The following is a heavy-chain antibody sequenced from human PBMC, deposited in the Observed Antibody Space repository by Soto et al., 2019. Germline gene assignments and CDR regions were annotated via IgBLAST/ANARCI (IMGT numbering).Heavy chain of an antibody. CDR1: GGSFSDYY. J-gene: IGHJ4*02. CDR2: INQSGST. V-gene: IGHV4-34*01. CDR3: ARGEGIAVAGTGY. Sequence: QVQLQQWGAGLLKPSETLSLTCAVYGGSFSDYYWSWIRQPPGKGLEWIGEINQSGSTNCNPSLKSRVTKSADTSKNQCSLRLSSVTAAATAVYYCARGEGIAVAGTGYWGRGTLVTVAS. D-gene: IGHD6-19*01.